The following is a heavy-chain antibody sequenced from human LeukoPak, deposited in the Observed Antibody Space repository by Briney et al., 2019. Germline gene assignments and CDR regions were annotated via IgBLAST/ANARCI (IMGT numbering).Heavy chain of an antibody. D-gene: IGHD2-15*01. J-gene: IGHJ6*02. CDR1: GFTFTIYA. CDR2: ISDSGGST. CDR3: AKGVVRSCYYGMDV. V-gene: IGHV3-23*01. Sequence: GGSLRLSCAASGFTFTIYAMSWVRQAPGKGLEWVSGISDSGGSTDYADSVKGRFTISRDNPKNTLYLQMNSLRAEDTALYYCAKGVVRSCYYGMDVWGQGTTVTVSS.